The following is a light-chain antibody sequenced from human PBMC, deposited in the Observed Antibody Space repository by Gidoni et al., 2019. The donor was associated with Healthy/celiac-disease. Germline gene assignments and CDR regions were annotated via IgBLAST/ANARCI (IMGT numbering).Light chain of an antibody. Sequence: DIVMPQHPASLAVSLGERAPINCKSSQSVLYSSNNKNYLAWYQQKPGQPPKLLIYWASTRESGVPDRFSGSGSGTDFTLTISSLQAEDVAVYYCQQYYSTLIFGPGTKVDIK. CDR1: QSVLYSSNNKNY. V-gene: IGKV4-1*01. CDR3: QQYYSTLI. J-gene: IGKJ3*01. CDR2: WAS.